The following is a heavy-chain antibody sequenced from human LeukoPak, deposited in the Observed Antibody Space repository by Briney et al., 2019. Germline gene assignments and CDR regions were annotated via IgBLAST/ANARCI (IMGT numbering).Heavy chain of an antibody. J-gene: IGHJ4*02. CDR3: ARRGPTGKHLDH. V-gene: IGHV5-51*01. D-gene: IGHD1-14*01. CDR1: GYSNTSYW. CDR2: IYPGDSDT. Sequence: GESLNISCKCSGYSNTSYWIGGVRQMPGKGLEWMGIIYPGDSDTRYSPSFQGQVTISADKSISTAYLQWSSLKASDTAMFYCARRGPTGKHLDHWGQGTLVTVSS.